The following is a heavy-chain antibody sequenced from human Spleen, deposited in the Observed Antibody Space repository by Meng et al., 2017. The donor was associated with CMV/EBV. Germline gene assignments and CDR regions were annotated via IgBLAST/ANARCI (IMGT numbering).Heavy chain of an antibody. Sequence: GGSLRLSCAASGFTFSNAWMSWVRQAPGKGLEWVANIKQDGSEKYYVDSVKGRFTISRDNAKNSLYLQMNSLRAEDTAVYYCARDFDGRWYPPDPNIRGVWGQGTTVTVSS. V-gene: IGHV3-7*01. J-gene: IGHJ6*02. D-gene: IGHD2-15*01. CDR2: IKQDGSEK. CDR3: ARDFDGRWYPPDPNIRGV. CDR1: GFTFSNAW.